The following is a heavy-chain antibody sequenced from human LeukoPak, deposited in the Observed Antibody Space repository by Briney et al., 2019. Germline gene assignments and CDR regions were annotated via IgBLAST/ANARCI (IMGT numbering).Heavy chain of an antibody. V-gene: IGHV3-23*01. CDR2: ISGSGGST. J-gene: IGHJ5*02. Sequence: GASLRLSCAASGFTLSSYAMNWVRQAPGKGLEWVSAISGSGGSTYYSDSVKGRFTISRDNSKNTLYLQMNSLKAEDTAVYYCAKQDIVVVPAAMWFDPWGQGTLVTVSS. CDR1: GFTLSSYA. CDR3: AKQDIVVVPAAMWFDP. D-gene: IGHD2-2*01.